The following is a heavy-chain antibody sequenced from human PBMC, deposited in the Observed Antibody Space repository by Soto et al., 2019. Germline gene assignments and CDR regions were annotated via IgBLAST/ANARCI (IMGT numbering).Heavy chain of an antibody. Sequence: SGPTLVNPTQTLTTTCPFAGFLLSSSGVGVGWIRQPPGKALEWLALIYWNDDKRYSPSLKSRVTITKDTSKYRVVFTMTNMDPVVTASYYCAHRRSKTAMARFDYWGQGALVTVSS. V-gene: IGHV2-5*01. CDR2: IYWNDDK. CDR1: GFLLSSSGVG. D-gene: IGHD5-18*01. CDR3: AHRRSKTAMARFDY. J-gene: IGHJ4*02.